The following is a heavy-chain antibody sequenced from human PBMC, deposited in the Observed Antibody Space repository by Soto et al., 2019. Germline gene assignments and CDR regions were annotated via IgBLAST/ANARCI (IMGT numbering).Heavy chain of an antibody. CDR2: ISTSGDST. V-gene: IGHV3-23*01. Sequence: GGSLRLSCAASGFTFSTYAMSWVRQAPGKGLEWVSSISTSGDSTYYADSVKGRFTISRDNAKNSLYLEMNGLRAEDTAFYYCARDHRWGYEYGDYGDSWGQGTLVTVSS. CDR3: ARDHRWGYEYGDYGDS. CDR1: GFTFSTYA. D-gene: IGHD4-17*01. J-gene: IGHJ4*02.